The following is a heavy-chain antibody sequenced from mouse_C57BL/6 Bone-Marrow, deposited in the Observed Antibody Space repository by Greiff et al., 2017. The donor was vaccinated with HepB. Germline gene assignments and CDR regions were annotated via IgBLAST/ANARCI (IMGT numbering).Heavy chain of an antibody. CDR3: STWGYAMDY. J-gene: IGHJ4*01. CDR2: INPNNGGT. Sequence: EVQLQQSGPELVKPGASVKIPCKASGYTFTDYNMDWVKQSHGKSLEWIGDINPNNGGTIYNQKFKGKATLTVDKSSSTAYLELRSLTSEDTAVYYCSTWGYAMDYGGQGTSVTVSS. CDR1: GYTFTDYN. V-gene: IGHV1-18*01.